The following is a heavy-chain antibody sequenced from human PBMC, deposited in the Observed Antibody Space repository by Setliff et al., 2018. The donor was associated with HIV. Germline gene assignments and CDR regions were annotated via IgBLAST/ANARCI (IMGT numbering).Heavy chain of an antibody. CDR1: GDSIITDY. V-gene: IGHV4-59*12. Sequence: SETLSLTCTVSGDSIITDYWTWIRQPPGKGLEWIGYIYNSASTSYNPSLKSRVTISVDTSKNQFSLKLSSVTAADTAVYYCARAPLSGGSFGWFDPWGQGTLVTVSS. D-gene: IGHD2-15*01. CDR3: ARAPLSGGSFGWFDP. CDR2: IYNSAST. J-gene: IGHJ5*02.